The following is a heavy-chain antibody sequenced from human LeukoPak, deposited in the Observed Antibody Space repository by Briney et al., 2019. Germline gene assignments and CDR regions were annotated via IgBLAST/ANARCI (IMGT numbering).Heavy chain of an antibody. V-gene: IGHV4-31*03. Sequence: SETLSLTCTVSGGSIGSGGYYWSWIRQHPGKGLEWIGYIYYSGSTYYNPSLKSRVTISVDTSKNQFSLKLSSVTAADTAVYYCARAPPYYDFWSGSIGNWFDPWGQGTLVTVSS. CDR3: ARAPPYYDFWSGSIGNWFDP. D-gene: IGHD3-3*01. CDR2: IYYSGST. CDR1: GGSIGSGGYY. J-gene: IGHJ5*02.